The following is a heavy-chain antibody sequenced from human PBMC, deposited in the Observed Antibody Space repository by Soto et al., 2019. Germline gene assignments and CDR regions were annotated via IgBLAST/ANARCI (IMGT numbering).Heavy chain of an antibody. CDR1: GFTFSSYA. V-gene: IGHV3-23*01. D-gene: IGHD6-19*01. CDR3: AKGVPGIAVAGTGYFQQ. CDR2: ISGSGDST. J-gene: IGHJ1*01. Sequence: LRLSCAASGFTFSSYAMSWVRQAPGKGLEWVSGISGSGDSTYYADSVKGRFTISRDNSKNTLYLQMNSLRAEDTAVYYCAKGVPGIAVAGTGYFQQWGQGTLVTVSS.